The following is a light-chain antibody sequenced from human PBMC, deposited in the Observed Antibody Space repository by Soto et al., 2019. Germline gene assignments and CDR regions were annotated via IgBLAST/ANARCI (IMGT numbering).Light chain of an antibody. V-gene: IGLV2-11*01. CDR2: EVT. CDR1: SSDVGGYNY. CDR3: CSPAGSYPWV. J-gene: IGLJ3*02. Sequence: QSALTQPRSVSGSPGQAITISCTGTSSDVGGYNYVSWYQQHPGKAPKLMIYEVTNRPSGVSHRFSVSKSGTTASLTISGVQADDEADYYCCSPAGSYPWVLGGGTQLTVL.